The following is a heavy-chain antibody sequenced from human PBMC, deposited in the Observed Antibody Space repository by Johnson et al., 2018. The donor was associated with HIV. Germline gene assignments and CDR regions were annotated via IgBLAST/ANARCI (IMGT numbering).Heavy chain of an antibody. J-gene: IGHJ3*02. CDR2: ISSSSSNK. CDR1: GFTVSSNY. CDR3: ARARSAFDI. Sequence: EVQLVESGGGLIQPGGSLRLSCAASGFTVSSNYMNWVRQAPGKGLDWVSYISSSSSNKHYADSVKGRFTISRDNAKNSLYLQMNSLRAEDTAVYYCARARSAFDIWGQGTMVTVSS. V-gene: IGHV3-48*01.